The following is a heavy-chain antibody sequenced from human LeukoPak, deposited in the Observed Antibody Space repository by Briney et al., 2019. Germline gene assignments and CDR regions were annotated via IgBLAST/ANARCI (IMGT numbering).Heavy chain of an antibody. J-gene: IGHJ4*02. D-gene: IGHD3-3*01. CDR1: GGSISSGGFS. CDR3: ASRPYDFWSGRIDY. V-gene: IGHV4-30-2*03. CDR2: IYDSGST. Sequence: SETLSLTCAVSGGSISSGGFSWSWIRQPPGKGLEWIGYIYDSGSTYYNPSLKSRVTISVDTSKNQFSLKLSSVTAADTAVYYCASRPYDFWSGRIDYWGQGTLVTVSS.